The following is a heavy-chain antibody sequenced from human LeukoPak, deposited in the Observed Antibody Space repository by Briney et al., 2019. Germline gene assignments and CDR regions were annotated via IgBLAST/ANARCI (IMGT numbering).Heavy chain of an antibody. CDR2: INPSGGST. CDR3: ARMVYCSSTSCYSGPKYFDY. D-gene: IGHD2-2*01. Sequence: ASVKVSCKASGYTFTSYYMHWVRQAPGQGLEWMGIINPSGGSTSYAQKFQGRVTMTRDTSTSTVYMELSSLRSEDTAVYYCARMVYCSSTSCYSGPKYFDYWGQGTLVTVSS. V-gene: IGHV1-46*01. CDR1: GYTFTSYY. J-gene: IGHJ4*02.